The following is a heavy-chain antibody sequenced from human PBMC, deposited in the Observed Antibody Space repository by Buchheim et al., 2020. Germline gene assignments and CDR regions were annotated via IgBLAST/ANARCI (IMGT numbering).Heavy chain of an antibody. CDR2: ISYDGSNK. J-gene: IGHJ4*02. CDR1: GFTFSSYG. Sequence: VQLVESGGGLVQPGGSLRLSCAASGFTFSSYGMHWVRQAPGKGLEWVAVISYDGSNKYYADSVKGRFTISRDNSKTTLYRQMNSLRAEDTAVYYCAKDRGCSGGSCYSGGPDYWGQGTL. D-gene: IGHD2-15*01. V-gene: IGHV3-30*18. CDR3: AKDRGCSGGSCYSGGPDY.